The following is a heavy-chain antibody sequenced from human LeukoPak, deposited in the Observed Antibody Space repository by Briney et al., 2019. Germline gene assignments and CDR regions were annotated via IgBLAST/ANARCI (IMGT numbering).Heavy chain of an antibody. V-gene: IGHV4-34*01. J-gene: IGHJ4*02. CDR3: ARDGRAGSLFAY. D-gene: IGHD6-19*01. Sequence: LETLSLTCAVYGGSFSGYYWSWIRQPPGKGLEWIGEINHSGSTNYNPSLKSRVTISVDTSKNQFSLKLSSVTAADTAIYYCARDGRAGSLFAYWGQGTLVTVSS. CDR1: GGSFSGYY. CDR2: INHSGST.